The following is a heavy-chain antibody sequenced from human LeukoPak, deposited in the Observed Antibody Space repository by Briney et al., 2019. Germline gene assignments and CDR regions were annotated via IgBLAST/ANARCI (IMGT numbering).Heavy chain of an antibody. CDR2: INPNSGGT. V-gene: IGHV1-2*02. Sequence: ASVKVSCKASGYTFTGYYMHWVRQAPGQGLEWMGWINPNSGGTNYAQKFQGRVTMTRDTSISTAYMELSRLRSDDTAVYYCARDRLMVYAIPFDYWRQGTLVTVSS. CDR3: ARDRLMVYAIPFDY. CDR1: GYTFTGYY. J-gene: IGHJ4*02. D-gene: IGHD2-8*01.